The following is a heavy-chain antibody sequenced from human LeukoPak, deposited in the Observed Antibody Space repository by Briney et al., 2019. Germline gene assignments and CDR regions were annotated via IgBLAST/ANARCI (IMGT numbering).Heavy chain of an antibody. D-gene: IGHD6-6*01. V-gene: IGHV1-18*01. CDR2: ISAYNGNT. J-gene: IGHJ4*02. Sequence: ASVKVSCKASGYTFTSYGISWVRQAPGQGLEWMGWISAYNGNTNYAQKLQGRVTMTTDTSTSTAYMELSSLRSEDTAVYCCARARVGEYSSSTFDYWGQGTLVTVSS. CDR1: GYTFTSYG. CDR3: ARARVGEYSSSTFDY.